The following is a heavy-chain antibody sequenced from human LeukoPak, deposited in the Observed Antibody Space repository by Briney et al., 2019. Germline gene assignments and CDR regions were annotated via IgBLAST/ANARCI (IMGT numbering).Heavy chain of an antibody. V-gene: IGHV4-34*01. D-gene: IGHD6-19*01. Sequence: SSETLSLTCAVYGGSFSGYYWSWIRQPPGKGLEWIGEINHSGSTNYNPSLKSRVTISVDTSKNQFSLKLSSVTAADTAAYYCASLGIAVAGTGYYFDYWGQGTLVTVSS. CDR1: GGSFSGYY. CDR2: INHSGST. CDR3: ASLGIAVAGTGYYFDY. J-gene: IGHJ4*02.